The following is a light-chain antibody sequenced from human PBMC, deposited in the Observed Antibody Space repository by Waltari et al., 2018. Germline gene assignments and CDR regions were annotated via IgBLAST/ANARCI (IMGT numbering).Light chain of an antibody. CDR1: RDISGY. J-gene: IGKJ3*01. CDR2: AAS. Sequence: DIQMTQSPSSLSASAGDRITITCRASRDISGYLDWYQQKPGKPPKLLIYAASTLQSGFSSRFSGSGSGSDFTLTISSLQPEDFATYYCQQSYTAPFTFGPGTQVEIK. V-gene: IGKV1-39*01. CDR3: QQSYTAPFT.